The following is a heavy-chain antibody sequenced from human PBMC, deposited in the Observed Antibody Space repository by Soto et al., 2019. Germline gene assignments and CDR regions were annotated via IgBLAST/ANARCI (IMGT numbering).Heavy chain of an antibody. CDR1: GGSISSGGYY. J-gene: IGHJ3*02. D-gene: IGHD3-10*01. Sequence: QVQLQESGPGLVKPSQTLSLTCTVSGGSISSGGYYWSWIRQHPGKGLEWIGYIYYSGSTYYNPSLKSRVTISVDTSKNQFCLKLSSVTAADTSVYYCARGYYYGSGRSLGHDAIDIWGQGTMVTVSS. CDR3: ARGYYYGSGRSLGHDAIDI. CDR2: IYYSGST. V-gene: IGHV4-31*03.